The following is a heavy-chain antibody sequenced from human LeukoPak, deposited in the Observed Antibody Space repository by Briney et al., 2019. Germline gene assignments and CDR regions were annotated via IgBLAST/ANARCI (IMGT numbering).Heavy chain of an antibody. CDR2: IGSGGSTI. CDR3: ARDPSGIVVVPAAISEFWRFDP. J-gene: IGHJ5*02. Sequence: GGSLRLSCAASGFTFSDYYMSWIRQAPGKGLEWVSYIGSGGSTIYYADSVKGRFTISRDNAKNSVHLQMNSLRAEDTAVYYCARDPSGIVVVPAAISEFWRFDPWGQGTLVTVSS. CDR1: GFTFSDYY. V-gene: IGHV3-11*04. D-gene: IGHD2-2*01.